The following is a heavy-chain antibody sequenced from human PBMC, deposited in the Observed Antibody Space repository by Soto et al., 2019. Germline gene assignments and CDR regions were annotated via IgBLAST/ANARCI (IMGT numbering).Heavy chain of an antibody. D-gene: IGHD3-22*01. CDR3: ARQGYYYSSGYYYAFSY. CDR1: GGSISSYY. V-gene: IGHV4-59*08. J-gene: IGHJ4*02. CDR2: IYYSGST. Sequence: SETLSLTCTVSGGSISSYYWSWIRQPPGKGLEWIGYIYYSGSTNYNPSLKSRVTISVDTSKNHFSLKLNSVTAADTAVYYCARQGYYYSSGYYYAFSYWGQGTLVTVSS.